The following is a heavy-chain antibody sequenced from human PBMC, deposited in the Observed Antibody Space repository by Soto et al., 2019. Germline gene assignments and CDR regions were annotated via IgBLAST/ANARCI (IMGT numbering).Heavy chain of an antibody. Sequence: QLPLQESGPGLVKPSETLSLTCTVSGGSISSSSYYWGWIRQPPGKGLEWIGSIYYSGSTYYNPSLKRGVTISVDTSKNQFSLKLSSVTSADTAVYYCARHQSHSSSYVDPWGQGTLVTVSS. CDR2: IYYSGST. CDR3: ARHQSHSSSYVDP. CDR1: GGSISSSSYY. D-gene: IGHD6-13*01. V-gene: IGHV4-39*01. J-gene: IGHJ5*02.